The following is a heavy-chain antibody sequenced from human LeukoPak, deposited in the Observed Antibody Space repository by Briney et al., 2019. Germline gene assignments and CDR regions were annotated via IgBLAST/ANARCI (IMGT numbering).Heavy chain of an antibody. CDR2: INPSGGST. CDR1: GYTFTSYY. V-gene: IGHV1-46*01. J-gene: IGHJ4*02. Sequence: ASVKVSCKASGYTFTSYYMHWVRQAPGQGLEWMGIINPSGGSTSYAQKFQGRVTMTRDTSTSTVYMELSSLRSEDTAVYYCARETVHYYGSSGYRFDYWGQGTLVTVSS. CDR3: ARETVHYYGSSGYRFDY. D-gene: IGHD3-22*01.